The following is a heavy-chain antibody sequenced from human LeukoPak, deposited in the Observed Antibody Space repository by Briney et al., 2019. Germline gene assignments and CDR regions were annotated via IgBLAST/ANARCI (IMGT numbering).Heavy chain of an antibody. Sequence: SQTLSLTCTVSGGSISSGDYYWSWIRQPPGKGLEWIGYIYYSGGTYYNPSLKSRVTISVDTSKNQFSLKLSSVTAADTAAYYCARDYPPYSSSSGIDDWGQGTLVTVSS. CDR1: GGSISSGDYY. D-gene: IGHD6-6*01. J-gene: IGHJ4*02. V-gene: IGHV4-30-4*08. CDR3: ARDYPPYSSSSGIDD. CDR2: IYYSGGT.